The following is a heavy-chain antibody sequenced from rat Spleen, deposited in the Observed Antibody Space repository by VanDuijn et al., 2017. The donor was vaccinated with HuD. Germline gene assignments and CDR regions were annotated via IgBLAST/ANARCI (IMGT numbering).Heavy chain of an antibody. CDR3: ASQYYYDGYYRDY. CDR1: GFSLTSYN. Sequence: QVQLMESGPGLVQPSETLSLTCTVSGFSLTSYNVHWVRQPTGKGLEWMGIIWAGGSTDYNSALESRVSISRDTSKSQVFLKLNNLQTEDTAMYFCASQYYYDGYYRDYWGQGVMVTVSS. J-gene: IGHJ2*01. V-gene: IGHV2-30*01. CDR2: IWAGGST. D-gene: IGHD1-12*03.